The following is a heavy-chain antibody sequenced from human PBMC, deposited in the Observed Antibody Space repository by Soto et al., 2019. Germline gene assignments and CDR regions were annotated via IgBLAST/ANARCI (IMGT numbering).Heavy chain of an antibody. CDR1: GFTFSSYS. J-gene: IGHJ4*02. Sequence: GGSLRLSCAASGFTFSSYSMNWVRQAPGKGLEWVSSISSSSSYIYYADSVKGRFTISRDNAKNSLYLQMNSLRAEDTAVYYCARGSPLNIVVVVAATPGGDYWGQGTLVTVSS. CDR3: ARGSPLNIVVVVAATPGGDY. V-gene: IGHV3-21*01. CDR2: ISSSSSYI. D-gene: IGHD2-15*01.